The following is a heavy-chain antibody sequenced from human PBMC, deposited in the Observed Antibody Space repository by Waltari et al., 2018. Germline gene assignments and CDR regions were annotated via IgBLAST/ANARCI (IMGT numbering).Heavy chain of an antibody. CDR1: GFTFSSYG. CDR3: ARDRGVAARLNYYYGMDV. CDR2: IWYDGSNK. Sequence: QVQLVESGGGVVQPGRSLRLSCAASGFTFSSYGMHWVRQAPGKGLEWVAVIWYDGSNKYYADSVKGRFTISRDNSKNTLYLQMNSLRAEDTAVYYCARDRGVAARLNYYYGMDVWGQGTTVTVSS. D-gene: IGHD6-6*01. V-gene: IGHV3-33*01. J-gene: IGHJ6*02.